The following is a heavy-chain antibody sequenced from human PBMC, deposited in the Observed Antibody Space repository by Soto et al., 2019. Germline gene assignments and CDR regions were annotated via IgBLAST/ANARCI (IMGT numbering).Heavy chain of an antibody. CDR3: ARGALTTYFDY. J-gene: IGHJ4*02. CDR1: GGSISSYY. V-gene: IGHV4-59*01. CDR2: FYYSGST. Sequence: HVQLQESGPGLVKPSETLSLTCAVSGGSISSYYWSWIRQPPGKGLEWIGYFYYSGSTNYNPSLKSRVTISVDTSKNQFSLKLSSVTAADTAVYYCARGALTTYFDYWGQGTLVTVSS.